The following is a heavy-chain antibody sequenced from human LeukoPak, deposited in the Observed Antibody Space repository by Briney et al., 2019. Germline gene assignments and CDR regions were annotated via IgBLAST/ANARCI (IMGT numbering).Heavy chain of an antibody. CDR3: ARQSPIDDFWSGYSSGSDY. D-gene: IGHD3-3*01. CDR2: LYYTGST. Sequence: SETLSLTCTVSGGSITSNSYYWGWIRQPPGKGLEWIGSLYYTGSTYYNPSLKSRVTISVDTSKNQFSLKLNFVTAAVTAVYYCARQSPIDDFWSGYSSGSDYWGQGTLVTVSS. V-gene: IGHV4-39*01. J-gene: IGHJ4*02. CDR1: GGSITSNSYY.